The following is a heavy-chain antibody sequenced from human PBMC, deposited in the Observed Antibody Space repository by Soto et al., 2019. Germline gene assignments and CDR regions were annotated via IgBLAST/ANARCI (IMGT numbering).Heavy chain of an antibody. CDR2: IHYSGRA. J-gene: IGHJ4*02. CDR1: GGTISSGDYY. D-gene: IGHD3-10*01. V-gene: IGHV4-31*03. Sequence: QVQLQESGPGLVKPSQTLSLTCTVSGGTISSGDYYWSWIRQHPGKGLEWIGYIHYSGRAYYNPSLKHRAAISVDTSKNQFSLKLSSVTAADSAVYYCARDITSMVRGVSHLLDYWGQGSLVTVSS. CDR3: ARDITSMVRGVSHLLDY.